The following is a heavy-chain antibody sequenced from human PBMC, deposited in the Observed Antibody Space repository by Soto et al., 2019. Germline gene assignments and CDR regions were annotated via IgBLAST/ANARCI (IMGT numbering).Heavy chain of an antibody. CDR1: GYTFTSYY. J-gene: IGHJ5*02. Sequence: QVQLVQSGAEVKKPGASVMVSCKASGYTFTSYYMHWLRQAPGQGLEWMGIINPSSGSTNFARKFQGRGTLTTDPSKSTLFMDLNSLRSEDTAVYYCARGITATAGDWLDPWGQGTLVTVSS. CDR2: INPSSGST. D-gene: IGHD1-20*01. CDR3: ARGITATAGDWLDP. V-gene: IGHV1-46*01.